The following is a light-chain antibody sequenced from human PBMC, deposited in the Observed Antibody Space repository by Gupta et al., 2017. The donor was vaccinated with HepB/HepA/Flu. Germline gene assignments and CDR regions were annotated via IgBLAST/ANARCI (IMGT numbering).Light chain of an antibody. CDR2: LGS. Sequence: DIVMTQSPLSLPVTPGEPASISCRSSQSLLHSNGYNYLDWYLQKPGQSPQLLIYLGSNRASGVPDRFSGSGSGTDFTLEISRVEAEDVGVYYCMQVLQTPRTFGQGTKVEIK. CDR3: MQVLQTPRT. CDR1: QSLLHSNGYNY. J-gene: IGKJ1*01. V-gene: IGKV2-28*01.